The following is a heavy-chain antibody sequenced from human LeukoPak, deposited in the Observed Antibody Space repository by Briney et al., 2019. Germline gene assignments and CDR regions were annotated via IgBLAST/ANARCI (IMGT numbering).Heavy chain of an antibody. CDR3: AKDLAAGTLGFDY. V-gene: IGHV3-23*01. D-gene: IGHD6-13*01. J-gene: IGHJ4*02. CDR1: GFTFSSYA. CDR2: ISGSGGST. Sequence: GGSLRLSCAASGFTFSSYAMSWVRQAPGKGLEWVSAISGSGGSTYYADSVKGRFTISRDNSKNTLYLQMNSLRAEDMAVYYCAKDLAAGTLGFDYWGQGTLVTVSS.